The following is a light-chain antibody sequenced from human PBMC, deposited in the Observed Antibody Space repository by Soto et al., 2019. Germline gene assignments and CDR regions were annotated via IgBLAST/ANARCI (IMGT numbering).Light chain of an antibody. CDR2: GAS. V-gene: IGKV3-20*01. CDR1: QSVSSSS. J-gene: IGKJ1*01. CDR3: QQYGSSSWT. Sequence: EIVLTQSPGTLSLSPGERATLSCRASQSVSSSSLAWYQQKPGQAPRLLIYGASSRATGIPDRFSGSGSGTDFTLTISRLEPEDFAVYYCQQYGSSSWTFGQGTKVELK.